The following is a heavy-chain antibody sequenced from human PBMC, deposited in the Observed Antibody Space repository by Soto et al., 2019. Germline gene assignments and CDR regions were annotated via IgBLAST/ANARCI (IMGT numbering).Heavy chain of an antibody. J-gene: IGHJ5*02. D-gene: IGHD2-2*01. CDR1: VFSLSTRGEG. CDR3: AHRGLGYCSSTSCYERPNWFDP. CDR2: IYWDDDK. V-gene: IGHV2-5*02. Sequence: SGPTLVNPTQTLTLTCTFSVFSLSTRGEGVGWIRQPPGKALEWLALIYWDDDKRYSPSLKSRLTITKDTSKNQVVLTMTNMDPVDTATYYCAHRGLGYCSSTSCYERPNWFDPWGQGTLVTVSS.